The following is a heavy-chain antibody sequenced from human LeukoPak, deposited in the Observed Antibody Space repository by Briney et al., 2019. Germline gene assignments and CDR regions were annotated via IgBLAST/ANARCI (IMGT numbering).Heavy chain of an antibody. V-gene: IGHV1-3*04. CDR1: GYIFTSYP. D-gene: IGHD5-18*01. CDR3: ARDRAMADY. CDR2: INTGNGNT. Sequence: ASVKVSCKASGYIFTSYPIHWVRQAPGQTLEWMGWINTGNGNTKYSQRFEGRVTVTTDTSAAAAYMELSSLRSEDTAVYYCARDRAMADYWGQGTLVTVSS. J-gene: IGHJ4*02.